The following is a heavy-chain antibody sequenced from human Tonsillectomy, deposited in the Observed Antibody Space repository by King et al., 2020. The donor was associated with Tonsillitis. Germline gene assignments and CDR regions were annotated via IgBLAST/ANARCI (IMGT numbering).Heavy chain of an antibody. Sequence: QLQLQESGPGLVKPSGTLSLTCAVSGGSISSINWWSWVRQPPGKRLEWIGEIYDNGSTNYNPSLKSRVIISVDISKNQFSLKLSSVTVADTAVYYCARETGRSIDWGQGTLVTVSS. CDR3: ARETGRSID. J-gene: IGHJ4*02. V-gene: IGHV4-4*02. CDR2: IYDNGST. D-gene: IGHD2-21*01. CDR1: GGSISSINW.